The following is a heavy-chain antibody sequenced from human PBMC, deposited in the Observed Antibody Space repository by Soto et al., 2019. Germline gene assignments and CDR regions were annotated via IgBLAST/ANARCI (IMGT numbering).Heavy chain of an antibody. Sequence: GESLKISCKGSGYSFTSYWIGWVRQMPGKGLEWMGIIYPCDSDTRYSPSFQGQVTISADKSISTAYLQWSSLKASDTAMYYCASYSNRYYYYYGMDVWGQGTTVTVSS. J-gene: IGHJ6*02. V-gene: IGHV5-51*01. D-gene: IGHD4-4*01. CDR1: GYSFTSYW. CDR3: ASYSNRYYYYYGMDV. CDR2: IYPCDSDT.